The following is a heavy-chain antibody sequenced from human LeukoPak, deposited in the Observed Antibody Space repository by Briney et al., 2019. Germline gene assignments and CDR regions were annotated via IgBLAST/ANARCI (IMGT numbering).Heavy chain of an antibody. J-gene: IGHJ3*02. Sequence: GGSLRLSCAASGFIFSSYGMHWVRQAPGKGLGWVAIIWYDGTNRYYADSVKGRFTISRDNSKNTLYLQMNSLRAEDTAVYYCARASIHGDELGAFDIWGQGTMVIVSS. CDR2: IWYDGTNR. CDR3: ARASIHGDELGAFDI. CDR1: GFIFSSYG. D-gene: IGHD4-17*01. V-gene: IGHV3-33*01.